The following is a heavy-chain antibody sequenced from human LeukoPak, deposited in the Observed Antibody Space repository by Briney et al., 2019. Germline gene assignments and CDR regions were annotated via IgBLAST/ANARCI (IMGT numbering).Heavy chain of an antibody. V-gene: IGHV3-23*01. J-gene: IGHJ4*02. Sequence: PGGSLRLSCAASGFTFSSYGMSWVRQAPGKGLEWVSAISGSGDRTYYADSVKGRFTISRDNSKNTLYLQMNSLRAEDTAVYYCAKDLVPYYYGSGSYGVWGQGTLVTVSS. CDR3: AKDLVPYYYGSGSYGV. CDR1: GFTFSSYG. CDR2: ISGSGDRT. D-gene: IGHD3-10*01.